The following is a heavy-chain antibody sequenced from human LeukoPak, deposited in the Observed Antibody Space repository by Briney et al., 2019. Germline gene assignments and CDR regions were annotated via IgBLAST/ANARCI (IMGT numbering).Heavy chain of an antibody. CDR2: IKQDGSEK. V-gene: IGHV3-7*01. J-gene: IGHJ4*02. Sequence: PGGSLRLSCAVSGFTFSSYEMNWVRQAPGKGLEWVANIKQDGSEKYYVDSVKGRFTISRDNAKNSLYLQMNSLRAEDTAVYYCARYMVGSPDYWGQGTLVTVSS. CDR1: GFTFSSYE. D-gene: IGHD1-26*01. CDR3: ARYMVGSPDY.